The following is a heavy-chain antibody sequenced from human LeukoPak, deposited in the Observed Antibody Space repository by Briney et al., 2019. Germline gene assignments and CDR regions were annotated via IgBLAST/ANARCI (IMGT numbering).Heavy chain of an antibody. V-gene: IGHV6-1*01. CDR3: ARGTLRAGASRPGVRCCDAFDI. Sequence: SQTLSLTCAISGDSVSSNSAAWNWSRQSPSRGLEWLGRTYYRSKWYNDYAVSVKSRITINPDTSKNQFSLQLNSVTPEDTAVYYGARGTLRAGASRPGVRCCDAFDIWGQGTMVTVSS. CDR2: TYYRSKWYN. D-gene: IGHD1-26*01. CDR1: GDSVSSNSAA. J-gene: IGHJ3*02.